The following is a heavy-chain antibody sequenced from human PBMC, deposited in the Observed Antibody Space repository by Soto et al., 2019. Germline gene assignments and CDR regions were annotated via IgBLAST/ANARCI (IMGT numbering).Heavy chain of an antibody. Sequence: SETLSLTCTVSGGSISSSSYYWGWIRQPPGKGLEWIGSIYYSGSTYYNPSLKSRVTISVDTSKNQFSLKLSSVTAADTAVYYCARTYRDGYIYFDYWGQGTLVTVSS. J-gene: IGHJ4*02. V-gene: IGHV4-39*01. D-gene: IGHD5-12*01. CDR1: GGSISSSSYY. CDR2: IYYSGST. CDR3: ARTYRDGYIYFDY.